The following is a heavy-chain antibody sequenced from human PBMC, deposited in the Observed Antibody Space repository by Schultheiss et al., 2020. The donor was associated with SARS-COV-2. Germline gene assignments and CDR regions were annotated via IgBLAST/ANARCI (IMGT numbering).Heavy chain of an antibody. CDR2: ISYDGSNK. D-gene: IGHD1-26*01. Sequence: SCAASGFTFSSYAMNWVRQAPGKGLEWVAVISYDGSNKYYADSVKGRFTISRDNSKNTLYLQMNSLRAEDTAVYYCARDHGVGAIRDLDYWGQGTLVTVSS. CDR1: GFTFSSYA. CDR3: ARDHGVGAIRDLDY. V-gene: IGHV3-30*04. J-gene: IGHJ4*02.